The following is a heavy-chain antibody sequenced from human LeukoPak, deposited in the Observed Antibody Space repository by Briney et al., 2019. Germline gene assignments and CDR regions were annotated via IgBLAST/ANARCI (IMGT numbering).Heavy chain of an antibody. CDR3: TTVPPWVTTGYFNY. D-gene: IGHD4-17*01. J-gene: IGHJ4*02. Sequence: PGGSLRLSCATSGFTFSNAWMSWVRQARGKGLEWVGRIKSKTDGGTTEYAAPVGGRFTISRDDSKNTVYLQMNSLKIDDTAVYYCTTVPPWVTTGYFNYWGQGTLVTVSS. CDR1: GFTFSNAW. V-gene: IGHV3-15*01. CDR2: IKSKTDGGTT.